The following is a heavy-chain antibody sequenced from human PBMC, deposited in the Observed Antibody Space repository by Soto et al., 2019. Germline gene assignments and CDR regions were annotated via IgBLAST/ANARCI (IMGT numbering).Heavy chain of an antibody. CDR2: ISVFNGNT. CDR3: GRDGSGGIIDS. J-gene: IGHJ3*01. V-gene: IGHV1-18*01. Sequence: QVQLVQSGAEVKKPGASVKVSCKTSGYTFTGYGINWVRQAPGHGLEWMGWISVFNGNTKYGQNIQDRVIMTTDTTTSTAYMELRSLRSDDTAVYFCGRDGSGGIIDSWGKGTMLIVSS. D-gene: IGHD2-15*01. CDR1: GYTFTGYG.